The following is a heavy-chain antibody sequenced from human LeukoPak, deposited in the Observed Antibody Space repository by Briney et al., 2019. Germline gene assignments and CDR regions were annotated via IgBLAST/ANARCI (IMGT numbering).Heavy chain of an antibody. V-gene: IGHV3-7*03. Sequence: GGSLRLSCAASGFTFSSYWMSWVRQAPGKGLEWVANIKQDGSEKYYVDSVKGRFTISRDNAKNSLYLQMNSLRAEDTALYYCAKEVRWSSAVTRPYYYYGMDVWGQGTTVTVSS. CDR1: GFTFSSYW. D-gene: IGHD4-17*01. CDR2: IKQDGSEK. J-gene: IGHJ6*02. CDR3: AKEVRWSSAVTRPYYYYGMDV.